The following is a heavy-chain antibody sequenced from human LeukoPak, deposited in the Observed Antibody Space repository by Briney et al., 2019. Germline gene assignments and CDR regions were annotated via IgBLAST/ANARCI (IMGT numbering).Heavy chain of an antibody. D-gene: IGHD6-13*01. CDR1: GFTFSSYE. J-gene: IGHJ4*02. Sequence: GGSLRLSCAASGFTFSSYEMNWVRKAPGKGLEWVSYISSSGSTIYYADSVKGRFTISRDNAKNSLYLQMNSLRAEDTAVYYCARVAAVNYYFDYRGQGTLVTVSS. V-gene: IGHV3-48*03. CDR2: ISSSGSTI. CDR3: ARVAAVNYYFDY.